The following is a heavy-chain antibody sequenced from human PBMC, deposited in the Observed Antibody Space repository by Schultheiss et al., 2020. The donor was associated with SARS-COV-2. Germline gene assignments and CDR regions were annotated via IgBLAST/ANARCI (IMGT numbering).Heavy chain of an antibody. D-gene: IGHD1-26*01. CDR3: AREFPTQWELLH. V-gene: IGHV3-23*01. J-gene: IGHJ4*02. Sequence: GESLKISCVGSGFTFSSYVMTWIRQAPGKGLEWVSATSYSGGNTDFADSVKGRFTVSRDNSKNTLSLQMNSLRAEDTAVYYCAREFPTQWELLHWGQGTLVTVSS. CDR1: GFTFSSYV. CDR2: TSYSGGNT.